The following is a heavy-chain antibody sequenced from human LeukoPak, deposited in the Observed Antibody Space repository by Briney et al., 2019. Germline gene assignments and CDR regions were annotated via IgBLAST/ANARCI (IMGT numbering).Heavy chain of an antibody. D-gene: IGHD3-10*01. CDR1: GFTFSSYE. J-gene: IGHJ4*02. CDR3: AREAQSITMVRGTFDY. V-gene: IGHV3-48*03. CDR2: ISSSGSTI. Sequence: GGSLRLSCAASGFTFSSYEMNWVRQAPRKGLEWVSFISSSGSTIYYADSVKGRFTISRDNAKNSLYLQMNSLRAEDTAVYYCAREAQSITMVRGTFDYWGQGTLVSVSS.